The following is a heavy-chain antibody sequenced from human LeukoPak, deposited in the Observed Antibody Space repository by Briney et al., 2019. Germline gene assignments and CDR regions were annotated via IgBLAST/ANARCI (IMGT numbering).Heavy chain of an antibody. CDR2: IYHSGST. V-gene: IGHV4-38-2*02. D-gene: IGHD1-26*01. CDR1: GYSISSGYY. Sequence: SETLSLTCTVSGYSISSGYYWGWIRQPPGKGLEWIGSIYHSGSTYYNPSLKSRVTISVDTSKNQFSLKLSSATAADTAVYYCARDVGATPGYFDYWGQGTLVTVSS. J-gene: IGHJ4*02. CDR3: ARDVGATPGYFDY.